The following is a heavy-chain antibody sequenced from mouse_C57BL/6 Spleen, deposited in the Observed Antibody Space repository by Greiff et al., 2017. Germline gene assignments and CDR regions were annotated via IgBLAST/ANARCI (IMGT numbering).Heavy chain of an antibody. Sequence: EVMLVESEGGLVQPGRSMKLSCTASGFTFSDYYMAWVRQVPEKGLEWVANINYDGSSTYYLDSLKSRFIISRDNAKNILYLQMSSLKSEDTATYYCARDGGGTFAYWGQGTLVTVSA. CDR1: GFTFSDYY. D-gene: IGHD4-1*01. V-gene: IGHV5-16*01. CDR2: INYDGSST. CDR3: ARDGGGTFAY. J-gene: IGHJ3*01.